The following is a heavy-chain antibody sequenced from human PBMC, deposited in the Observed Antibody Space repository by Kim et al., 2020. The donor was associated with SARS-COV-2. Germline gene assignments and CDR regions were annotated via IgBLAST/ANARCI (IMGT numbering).Heavy chain of an antibody. CDR2: IYHSGST. Sequence: SETLSLTCAVSGGSISSSNWWSWVRQPPGKGLEWIGEIYHSGSTNYNPSLKSRVTISVDKSKNQFSLKLSSVTAADTAVYYCARVKRDYYGSGYGMDVWGQGTTVTVSS. CDR3: ARVKRDYYGSGYGMDV. D-gene: IGHD3-10*01. V-gene: IGHV4-4*02. J-gene: IGHJ6*02. CDR1: GGSISSSNW.